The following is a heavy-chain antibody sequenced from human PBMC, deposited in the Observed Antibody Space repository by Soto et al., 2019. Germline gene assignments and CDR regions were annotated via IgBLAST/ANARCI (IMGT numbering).Heavy chain of an antibody. J-gene: IGHJ4*02. D-gene: IGHD6-19*01. CDR3: ARGLAVAADVDFDY. CDR2: IYYSGST. V-gene: IGHV4-61*01. Sequence: PSETLSLTCTVSGGSVSSGSYYWSWIRQPPGKGLEWIGYIYYSGSTNYNPSLKSRVTISVDTSKNQFSLKLSSVTAADTAVYYCARGLAVAADVDFDYWGQGTLVTVSS. CDR1: GGSVSSGSYY.